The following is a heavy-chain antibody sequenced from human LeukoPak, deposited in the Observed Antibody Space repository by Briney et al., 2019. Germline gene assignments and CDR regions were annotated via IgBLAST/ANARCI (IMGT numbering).Heavy chain of an antibody. CDR1: GFTVSSNY. V-gene: IGHV3-7*01. CDR2: IKQDGSEK. Sequence: GGSLRLSCAASGFTVSSNYMSWVRQAPGKGLEWVANIKQDGSEKYYVEAVKGRFTISRDNAKNSLYLQMNSLRAEDAALYYCARDKIVGASLFDYWGQGALVTVSS. J-gene: IGHJ4*02. D-gene: IGHD1-26*01. CDR3: ARDKIVGASLFDY.